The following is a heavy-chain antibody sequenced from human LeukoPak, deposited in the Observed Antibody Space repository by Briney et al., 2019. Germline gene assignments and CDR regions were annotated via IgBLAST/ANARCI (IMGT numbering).Heavy chain of an antibody. D-gene: IGHD5-18*01. CDR3: ARIGSEYSYGYEFVY. Sequence: GGSLRLSCAASGFTFSSYWMSWVRQAPGKGVEWVANIKQEGSEKYYVDHEKGRFTISRDNDKYSLYLQMNSLRAEDTVLYYCARIGSEYSYGYEFVYWGQGTLVTVSS. J-gene: IGHJ4*02. CDR2: IKQEGSEK. CDR1: GFTFSSYW. V-gene: IGHV3-7*03.